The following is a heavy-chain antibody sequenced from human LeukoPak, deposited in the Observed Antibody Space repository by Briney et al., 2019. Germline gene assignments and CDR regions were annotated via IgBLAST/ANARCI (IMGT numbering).Heavy chain of an antibody. CDR2: IRSSGSTI. V-gene: IGHV3-11*04. CDR3: AKGGQTTVTTGPWFAP. D-gene: IGHD4-11*01. J-gene: IGHJ5*02. Sequence: GGSLRLSCAASGFTFSDYYMRWIRQAPGKGREWVSYIRSSGSTIYYADSVKGRFTVSRGNAKNSLYLQMNSLRAEDTAVYYCAKGGQTTVTTGPWFAPWGQGTLVPVSS. CDR1: GFTFSDYY.